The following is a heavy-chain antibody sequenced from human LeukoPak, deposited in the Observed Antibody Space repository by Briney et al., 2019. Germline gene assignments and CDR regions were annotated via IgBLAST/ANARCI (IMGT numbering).Heavy chain of an antibody. D-gene: IGHD1-26*01. J-gene: IGHJ4*02. Sequence: SETLSLTCAVYGGSFSGYFWSYIRQPPGKGLEWLGKISHSGSTNYSPSLKSRVTISVDTSKNQFSLKLSSVTAADTAVYYCARALHGGSYFLDYWGQGTLVTVSS. CDR3: ARALHGGSYFLDY. V-gene: IGHV4-34*01. CDR2: ISHSGST. CDR1: GGSFSGYF.